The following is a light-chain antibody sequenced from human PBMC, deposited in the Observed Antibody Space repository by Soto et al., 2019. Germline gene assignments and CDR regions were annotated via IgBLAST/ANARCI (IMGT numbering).Light chain of an antibody. CDR2: KVS. J-gene: IGKJ1*01. CDR1: QSLIHSDGDTY. Sequence: DVVMTQSPLSLPVTLGQPASISCRSSQSLIHSDGDTYLNWFQQRPGQSPRRLIYKVSDRDSGVPDRFSGSVLGADFTLKISRVEAEDVGIYYCMQGTHWPWTFGQGNEVEIK. V-gene: IGKV2-30*02. CDR3: MQGTHWPWT.